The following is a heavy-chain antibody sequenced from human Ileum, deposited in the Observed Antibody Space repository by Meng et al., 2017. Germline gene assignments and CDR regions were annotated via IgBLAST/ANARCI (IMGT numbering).Heavy chain of an antibody. V-gene: IGHV3-30*01. J-gene: IGHJ3*02. CDR1: GFTFSSYA. CDR3: ARAGHDAFDI. Sequence: VQRVGLGGGVVQPGRSLRLSCAASGFTFSSYAMHWVRQAPGKGLEWVAVISYDGSNKYYADSVKGRFTISRDNSKNTLYLQMNSLRAEDTAVYYCARAGHDAFDIWGQGTMVTVSS. CDR2: ISYDGSNK.